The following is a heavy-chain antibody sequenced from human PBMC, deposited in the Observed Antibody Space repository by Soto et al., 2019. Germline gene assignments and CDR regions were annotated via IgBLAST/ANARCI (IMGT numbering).Heavy chain of an antibody. CDR3: ARGLGMSSGWPLFD. V-gene: IGHV4-59*01. Sequence: SETLSLTCAVYGGSFSGYYWIWIRQPPGKGLEWIGYIYYSGGTNYNPSLKSRVTISVDTSKNQFSLKLSSVTAADTAVYYCARGLGMSSGWPLFDWGQGTLVTVS. J-gene: IGHJ4*02. CDR2: IYYSGGT. D-gene: IGHD6-19*01. CDR1: GGSFSGYY.